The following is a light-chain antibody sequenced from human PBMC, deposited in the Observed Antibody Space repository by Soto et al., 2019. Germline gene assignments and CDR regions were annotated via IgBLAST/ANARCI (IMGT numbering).Light chain of an antibody. CDR2: EVI. CDR3: CSYAGGGTYV. V-gene: IGLV2-23*02. Sequence: QSALTQPASVSGSPGQSITISCTGSSSDVGTYDLVSWYQQHPGKAPTLIIFEVIERPSGVSNRFSGSKSGNTASLTISGLQAEDEAEYYCCSYAGGGTYVFGGGTKLTVL. CDR1: SSDVGTYDL. J-gene: IGLJ1*01.